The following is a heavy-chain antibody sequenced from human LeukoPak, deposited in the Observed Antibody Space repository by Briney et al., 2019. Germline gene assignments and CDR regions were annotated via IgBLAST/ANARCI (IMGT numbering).Heavy chain of an antibody. V-gene: IGHV3-30-3*01. CDR3: ARDWTAAGTFDY. CDR1: GFTFSSYA. CDR2: ISYDGSNK. J-gene: IGHJ4*02. Sequence: GGSLRLSCAASGFTFSSYAMSWVRQAPGKGLEWVAVISYDGSNKYYADSVKGRFTISRDNSKNTLYLQMNSLRAEDTAVYYCARDWTAAGTFDYWGQGTLVTVSS. D-gene: IGHD6-13*01.